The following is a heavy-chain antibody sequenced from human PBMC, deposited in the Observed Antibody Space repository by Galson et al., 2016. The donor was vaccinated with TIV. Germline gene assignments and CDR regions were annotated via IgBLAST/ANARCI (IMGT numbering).Heavy chain of an antibody. CDR3: ARVSLPSYYAVDV. CDR1: GGSISNGDNS. CDR2: VYYSGST. Sequence: LSLTCSVFGGSISNGDNSWTWIRQPPGKGLEWLGSVYYSGSTIYSPSLRGRVTISVERSKNQFSVNTNSLTAADTAVYYCARVSLPSYYAVDVWGQGTTVTFSS. J-gene: IGHJ6*02. V-gene: IGHV4-30-4*01. D-gene: IGHD3-16*01.